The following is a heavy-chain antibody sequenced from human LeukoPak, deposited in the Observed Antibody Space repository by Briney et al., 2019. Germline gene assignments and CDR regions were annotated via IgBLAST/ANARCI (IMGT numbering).Heavy chain of an antibody. D-gene: IGHD3-9*01. CDR3: ARDAPYYDILTGYYTAAEYFQH. CDR1: GFSFSSYS. CDR2: ISSSSSYI. V-gene: IGHV3-21*01. J-gene: IGHJ1*01. Sequence: PGGSLRLSCAASGFSFSSYSMNWVRQAPGKGLEWVSSISSSSSYIYYADSVKGRFTISRDDAKNSLYLQMNSLRVEDTAVYYCARDAPYYDILTGYYTAAEYFQHWGQGTLVTISS.